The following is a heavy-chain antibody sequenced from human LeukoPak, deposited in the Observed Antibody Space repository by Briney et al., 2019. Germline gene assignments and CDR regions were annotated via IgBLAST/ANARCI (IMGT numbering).Heavy chain of an antibody. CDR3: VKGRISEDGLDF. Sequence: PGGSLRLSCAASGFTFNRSAMTWVRHTPGEGLDWVSSISSSGNTYYADSVKGRFTISRDNSKNMLYLQMNSLRAEDTAVYYCVKGRISEDGLDFWGQGTLVTVSS. V-gene: IGHV3-23*01. J-gene: IGHJ4*02. CDR2: ISSSGNT. CDR1: GFTFNRSA. D-gene: IGHD6-13*01.